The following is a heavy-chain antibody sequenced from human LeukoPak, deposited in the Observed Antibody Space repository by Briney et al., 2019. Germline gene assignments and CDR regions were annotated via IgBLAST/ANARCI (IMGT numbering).Heavy chain of an antibody. Sequence: GGALRLSCAASGFTFSSYWMSWVRQAPGKGLGWVANIKQDGSEKYYVDSVKGRFTISRDNAKNSLYLQMNSLRAEDTAVYYCATGHDYVWGSYRNDAFDIWGQGTMVTVSS. CDR2: IKQDGSEK. CDR1: GFTFSSYW. V-gene: IGHV3-7*01. J-gene: IGHJ3*02. D-gene: IGHD3-16*02. CDR3: ATGHDYVWGSYRNDAFDI.